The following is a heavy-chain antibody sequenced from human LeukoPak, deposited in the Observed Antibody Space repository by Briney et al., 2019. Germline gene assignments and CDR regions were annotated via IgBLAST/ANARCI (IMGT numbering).Heavy chain of an antibody. J-gene: IGHJ3*02. V-gene: IGHV3-48*02. CDR1: AFTFSSYT. CDR3: GRCRYSGNYYGAFDI. Sequence: GGSLRLSCAAFAFTFSSYTMNWGRQAPGKGLEWVSYISGSSSSIYYADAVRGRFTISRDNAKNSLFLQMSSLRDAITSGYYCGRCRYSGNYYGAFDIWGQGTLVTVSS. CDR2: ISGSSSSI. D-gene: IGHD1-26*01.